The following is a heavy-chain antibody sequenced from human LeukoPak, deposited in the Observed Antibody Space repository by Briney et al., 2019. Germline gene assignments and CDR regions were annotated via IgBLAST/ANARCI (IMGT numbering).Heavy chain of an antibody. CDR3: ARTMWGFDY. Sequence: GGSLRLSCASSGFAFSDYEMNWVCQAPGKGLEWVSYISSSGSIIYYADSVKGRFTISRDDAKRSLFLQMNGLRVEDTAVYYCARTMWGFDYWGQGTLVTVSS. D-gene: IGHD7-27*01. CDR1: GFAFSDYE. V-gene: IGHV3-48*03. J-gene: IGHJ4*02. CDR2: ISSSGSII.